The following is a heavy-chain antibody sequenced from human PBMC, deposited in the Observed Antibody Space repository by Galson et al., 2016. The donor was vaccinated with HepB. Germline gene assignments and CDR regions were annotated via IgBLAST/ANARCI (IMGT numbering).Heavy chain of an antibody. V-gene: IGHV3-7*01. J-gene: IGHJ4*02. D-gene: IGHD3-9*01. CDR1: GFPFSDHW. CDR3: VRGPTYGIRSDFLDH. Sequence: SLRLSCAASGFPFSDHWMNWVRQAPGKGLEWVANLKRNGGDQFYVDSVRGRFTVSRDDVKNSFFLQMSSLGVEDTAVYYCVRGPTYGIRSDFLDHWGQGTVVTVSS. CDR2: LKRNGGDQ.